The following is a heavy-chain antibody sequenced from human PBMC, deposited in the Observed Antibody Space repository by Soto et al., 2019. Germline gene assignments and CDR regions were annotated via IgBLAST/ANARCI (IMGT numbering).Heavy chain of an antibody. CDR3: AKDYGPKAPYPYSNTHTDF. CDR1: GFTFSSYG. D-gene: IGHD6-13*01. CDR2: ISHDGAFE. J-gene: IGHJ4*02. V-gene: IGHV3-30*18. Sequence: QRHLVESGGGVVQPGRSLRLSCAASGFTFSSYGMHWIRQAPGKGLEWVAVISHDGAFEDYADSVKGRFTISRDNSENTLFLEMNRLGPSDTAVYYCAKDYGPKAPYPYSNTHTDFWVQVTRVTVSS.